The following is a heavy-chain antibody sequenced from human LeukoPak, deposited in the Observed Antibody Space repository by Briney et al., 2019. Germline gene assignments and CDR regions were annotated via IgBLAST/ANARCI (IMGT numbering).Heavy chain of an antibody. V-gene: IGHV4-39*07. Sequence: SETLSLTCTVSGVSISSSSYYWGWIRQPPGKGLEWIGSIYYSGSTYYNPSLKSRVTISVDTYKNQFSLKLSSVTAADTAVYYCARGDGSGPPTYNPIWLPAVYYYYMDVWGKGSTVTVSS. J-gene: IGHJ6*03. CDR2: IYYSGST. CDR1: GVSISSSSYY. CDR3: ARGDGSGPPTYNPIWLPAVYYYYMDV. D-gene: IGHD3-10*01.